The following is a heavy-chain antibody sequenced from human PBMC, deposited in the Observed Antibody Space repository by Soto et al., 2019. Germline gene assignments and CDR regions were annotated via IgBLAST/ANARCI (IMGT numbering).Heavy chain of an antibody. J-gene: IGHJ4*02. CDR3: AIWVRVWGSRLDY. CDR2: ISGSGGST. V-gene: IGHV3-23*01. Sequence: PGGSLRLSCAASGFTFSSYAMSWVRQAPGKGLEWVSAISGSGGSTYYADSVKGRFTISRDNSKNTLYLQMNSLRAEDTAVYYCAIWVRVWGSRLDYWGQGTLVTVSS. D-gene: IGHD3-16*01. CDR1: GFTFSSYA.